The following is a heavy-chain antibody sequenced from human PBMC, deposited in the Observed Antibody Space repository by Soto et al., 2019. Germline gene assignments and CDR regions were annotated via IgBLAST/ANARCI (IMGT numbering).Heavy chain of an antibody. J-gene: IGHJ6*02. CDR3: ARDSTPDSSSSPLYYYYGMDV. CDR1: GFTFSSYW. V-gene: IGHV3-74*01. D-gene: IGHD6-6*01. CDR2: INSDGSST. Sequence: PGGSLRLSCAASGFTFSSYWMHWVRQAPGKGLVWVSRINSDGSSTSYADSVKGRFTISRDNAKNTLYLQMNSLRAEDTAVYYCARDSTPDSSSSPLYYYYGMDVWGQGTTVTVSS.